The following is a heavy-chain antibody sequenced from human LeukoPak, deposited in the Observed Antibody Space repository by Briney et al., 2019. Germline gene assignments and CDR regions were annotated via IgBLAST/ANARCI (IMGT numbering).Heavy chain of an antibody. V-gene: IGHV3-23*01. CDR3: AKKKRELRGFDY. D-gene: IGHD1-7*01. CDR2: IGGSGGST. CDR1: GFTFSSYA. Sequence: GGSLRLSCAASGFTFSSYAMSWVRQPPGNGLEWVSVIGGSGGSTYYADSVKGRFTISRDKSKNTLYLQMSSLRAEDTAVYYCAKKKRELRGFDYWGQGTLVTVSS. J-gene: IGHJ4*02.